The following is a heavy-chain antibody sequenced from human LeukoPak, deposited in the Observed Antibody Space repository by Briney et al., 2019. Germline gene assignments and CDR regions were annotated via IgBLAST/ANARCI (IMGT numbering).Heavy chain of an antibody. V-gene: IGHV3-23*01. CDR1: GFTFSSYA. D-gene: IGHD1-26*01. J-gene: IGHJ4*02. CDR3: AKESGGVGSYYLDY. Sequence: GGSLRLTCAASGFTFSSYAMSWVRQAPGRGLEWVSAISGSGGSTYYAGSVKGGLTIHREHSKNPLYLQMHSLRAEGTAVYYCAKESGGVGSYYLDYWGQGTLVTVSS. CDR2: ISGSGGST.